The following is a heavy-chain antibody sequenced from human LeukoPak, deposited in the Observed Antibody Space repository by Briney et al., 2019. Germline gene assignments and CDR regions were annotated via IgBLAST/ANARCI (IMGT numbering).Heavy chain of an antibody. D-gene: IGHD6-19*01. J-gene: IGHJ3*02. V-gene: IGHV7-4-1*02. CDR2: IKTNTGNP. Sequence: ASVKVPCKASGYTFTSYALNWVRQSPGHGLEWMGWIKTNTGNPMYAQGSTGRFFFSLDTSVGTADLQISSLKAEDTAVYYCARDLKGPGIAVDEAFDIWGQGTMVTVSS. CDR3: ARDLKGPGIAVDEAFDI. CDR1: GYTFTSYA.